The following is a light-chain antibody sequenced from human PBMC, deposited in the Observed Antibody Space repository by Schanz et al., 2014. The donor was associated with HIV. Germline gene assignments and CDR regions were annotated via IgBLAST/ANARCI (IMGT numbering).Light chain of an antibody. J-gene: IGKJ4*01. CDR2: GAS. V-gene: IGKV3-20*01. Sequence: DIVLTQSPATLSLSPGERATLSCRASQSVSSNYLAWYQQKPGQAPRLLIYGASSRATGIPDRFSGSGSGTDFTLTISRLEPEDFAVYYCQQYGSSPTFGGGTKVEIK. CDR3: QQYGSSPT. CDR1: QSVSSNY.